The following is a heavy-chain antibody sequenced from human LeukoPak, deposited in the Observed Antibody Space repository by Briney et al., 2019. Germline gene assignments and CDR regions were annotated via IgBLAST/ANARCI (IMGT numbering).Heavy chain of an antibody. J-gene: IGHJ6*03. CDR1: GASISSYY. CDR3: ARRNYDILTGFYGGGTYNYYYTDV. CDR2: TSFSGST. Sequence: SETLSLTCTVSGASISSYYWTRIRQPPGKGLEWIGFTSFSGSTNYNPSLKRRVTISVDTSRNQFSLRLNAMTAADTAVYYCARRNYDILTGFYGGGTYNYYYTDVWGKGTTVIVSS. V-gene: IGHV4-59*08. D-gene: IGHD3-9*01.